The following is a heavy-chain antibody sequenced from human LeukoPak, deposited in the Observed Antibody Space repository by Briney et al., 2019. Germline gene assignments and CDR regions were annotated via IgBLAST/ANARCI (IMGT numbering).Heavy chain of an antibody. Sequence: SETLSLTCAVSGYSISSGYYWGWIRQPPGKGLEWIGSIYHSGSTYYNPSLKSRVTISVDTSKNQFSLKLSSVTAAYTAVYYCARQETGDLSYYYYYMDVWGKGTTVTVSS. V-gene: IGHV4-38-2*01. D-gene: IGHD7-27*01. J-gene: IGHJ6*03. CDR3: ARQETGDLSYYYYYMDV. CDR2: IYHSGST. CDR1: GYSISSGYY.